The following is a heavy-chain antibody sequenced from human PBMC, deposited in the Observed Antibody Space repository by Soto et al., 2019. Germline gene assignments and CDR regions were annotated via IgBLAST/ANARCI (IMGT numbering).Heavy chain of an antibody. D-gene: IGHD3-22*01. CDR3: ARDYYKYYDSSGYYRSPAY. V-gene: IGHV3-30-3*01. Sequence: QVQLVESGGGVVQPGRSLRLSCAASGFTFSSYAMQWVRQAPGKGLEWVALISYDGSDKDYADSVKGRFTISRDNSRNTLFLQMNSLRAEDTAVYYCARDYYKYYDSSGYYRSPAYWGQGTLVTVSS. CDR2: ISYDGSDK. J-gene: IGHJ4*02. CDR1: GFTFSSYA.